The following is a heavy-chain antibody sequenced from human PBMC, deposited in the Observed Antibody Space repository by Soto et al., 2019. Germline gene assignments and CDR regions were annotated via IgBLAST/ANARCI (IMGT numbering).Heavy chain of an antibody. Sequence: GGSLRLSCAASGFTFGTFWMNWVRQAPGKGLEWVANIKGDGTETYYGDSVKGRFTISRDNAKNSLYLQMNSLRAEDTAVYYCARRVRSITIFGVVDYYMDVWGKGTTVTVSS. V-gene: IGHV3-7*03. CDR1: GFTFGTFW. J-gene: IGHJ6*03. CDR2: IKGDGTET. CDR3: ARRVRSITIFGVVDYYMDV. D-gene: IGHD3-3*01.